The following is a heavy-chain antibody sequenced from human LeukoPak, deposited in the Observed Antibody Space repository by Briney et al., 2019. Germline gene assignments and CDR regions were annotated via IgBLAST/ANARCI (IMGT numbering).Heavy chain of an antibody. CDR3: ASAIFVENAFDI. J-gene: IGHJ3*02. D-gene: IGHD3-3*01. CDR2: IYSTGTT. V-gene: IGHV4-30-4*01. Sequence: PSQTLSLTCSVSGGSISSGDYYWSWIRQPPGKGLEWMGYIYSTGTTFYNPSLKSRVTISVDTSKSQFSLRLSSVTAADTAVYYCASAIFVENAFDIWGQGTMVTVSS. CDR1: GGSISSGDYY.